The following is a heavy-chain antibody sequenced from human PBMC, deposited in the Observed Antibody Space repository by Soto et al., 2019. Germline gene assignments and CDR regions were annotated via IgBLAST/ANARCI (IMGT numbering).Heavy chain of an antibody. J-gene: IGHJ6*02. CDR1: GFTVSSKY. CDR3: ARERYSNYYYYGMDV. V-gene: IGHV3-66*01. CDR2: IQSGGTT. D-gene: IGHD4-4*01. Sequence: GGSLRLSCAASGFTVSSKYMTWVRQAPGKGLEWVSLIQSGGTTYYADSVKGRFTISRDTSENTLHLQMDSLRVEDTAVYYCARERYSNYYYYGMDVWGQGTTVTVSS.